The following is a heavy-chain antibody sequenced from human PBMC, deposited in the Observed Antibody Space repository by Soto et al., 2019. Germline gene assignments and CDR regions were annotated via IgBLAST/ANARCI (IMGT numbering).Heavy chain of an antibody. D-gene: IGHD1-7*01. CDR1: GGSISSYY. V-gene: IGHV4-59*01. CDR2: IYYSGTT. CDR3: ARRYGTTIDD. J-gene: IGHJ4*02. Sequence: QVQLQESGPGLVKPSETLSLTCTVSGGSISSYYWSWIRQPPGKGLEWIGYIYYSGTTNYNPSLKSRVTISVDTSKNQFSLKLSSVTAADTAVYYCARRYGTTIDDWGQGTLVTVSS.